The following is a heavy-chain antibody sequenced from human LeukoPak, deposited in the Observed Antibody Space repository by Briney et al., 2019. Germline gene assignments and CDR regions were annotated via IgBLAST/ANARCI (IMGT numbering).Heavy chain of an antibody. Sequence: PSETLSLTCTVSGGSISSSSYYWVWLRQPPGKGLEGMGSLYYRGSTYYNPSLKSRVTISVDTSKNQFSLKLSSVTAADTAVYYCARDAIVVVTAIYYYYYMDVWGKGTTVTVSS. D-gene: IGHD2-21*02. CDR3: ARDAIVVVTAIYYYYYMDV. CDR2: LYYRGST. CDR1: GGSISSSSYY. V-gene: IGHV4-39*07. J-gene: IGHJ6*03.